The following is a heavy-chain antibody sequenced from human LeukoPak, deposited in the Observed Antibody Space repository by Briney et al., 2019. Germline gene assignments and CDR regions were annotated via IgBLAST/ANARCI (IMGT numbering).Heavy chain of an antibody. CDR2: IYYSGST. V-gene: IGHV4-30-4*01. CDR3: ARGNYGDYGEYFQH. D-gene: IGHD4-17*01. Sequence: SQTLSLTCTVSGGSISSGDYYWSWIRQSPGKGLEWIGYIYYSGSTYYNPSLKSRVTISVDTSKNQFSLKLSSVTAADTAVYYCARGNYGDYGEYFQHWGQGTLVTVSS. J-gene: IGHJ1*01. CDR1: GGSISSGDYY.